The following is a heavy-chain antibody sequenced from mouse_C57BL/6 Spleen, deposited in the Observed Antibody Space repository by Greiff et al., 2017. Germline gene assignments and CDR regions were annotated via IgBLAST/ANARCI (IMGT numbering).Heavy chain of an antibody. Sequence: VESGGGLVKPGGSLKLSCAASGFTFSDYGMHWVRQAPEKGLEWVAYISSGSSTIYYADTVKGRFTISRDNAKNTLFLQMTSLRSEDTAMYDCARRSFYYDYDVQFADWGQGTLVTVSA. J-gene: IGHJ3*01. V-gene: IGHV5-17*01. CDR3: ARRSFYYDYDVQFAD. D-gene: IGHD2-4*01. CDR1: GFTFSDYG. CDR2: ISSGSSTI.